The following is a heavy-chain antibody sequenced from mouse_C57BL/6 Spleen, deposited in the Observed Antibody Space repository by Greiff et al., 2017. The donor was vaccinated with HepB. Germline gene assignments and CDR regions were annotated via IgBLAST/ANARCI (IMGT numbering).Heavy chain of an antibody. CDR2: INPSSGYT. Sequence: VQLQQSGAELARPGASVKMSCKASGYTFTSYTMHWVKQRPGQGLEWIGYINPSSGYTKYNQKFKDKATLTADKSSSTAYMQLSSLTSEDSAVYYCARLSITTVVASDYWGQGTTLTVSS. V-gene: IGHV1-4*01. CDR1: GYTFTSYT. CDR3: ARLSITTVVASDY. D-gene: IGHD1-1*01. J-gene: IGHJ2*01.